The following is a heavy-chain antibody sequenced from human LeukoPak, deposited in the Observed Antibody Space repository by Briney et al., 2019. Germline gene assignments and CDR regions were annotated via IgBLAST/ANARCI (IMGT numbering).Heavy chain of an antibody. CDR3: ARWGSEVWGGDFDY. CDR2: INAGNGNT. D-gene: IGHD3-16*01. J-gene: IGHJ4*02. Sequence: GASVKVSCKASGYTFTSYAMHWVRQAPGQRLEWMGWINAGNGNTKYSQKFQGRVTITRDTSASTAYMELSSLRSEDTAVYYCARWGSEVWGGDFDYWGQGTLVTVSS. V-gene: IGHV1-3*01. CDR1: GYTFTSYA.